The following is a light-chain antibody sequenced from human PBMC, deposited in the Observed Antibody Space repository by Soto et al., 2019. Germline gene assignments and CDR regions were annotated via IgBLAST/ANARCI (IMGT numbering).Light chain of an antibody. J-gene: IGKJ4*01. Sequence: DIQMTQSPSSLSASVGDRVTITCRASQSIGRFLNWHQQKPGKAPNVLINVASTLRSGVPSRFSGNGSGTDFNLTINSLQPEDFATYFCQQSFTTPLTFGGGTKVEIK. CDR2: VAS. V-gene: IGKV1-39*01. CDR3: QQSFTTPLT. CDR1: QSIGRF.